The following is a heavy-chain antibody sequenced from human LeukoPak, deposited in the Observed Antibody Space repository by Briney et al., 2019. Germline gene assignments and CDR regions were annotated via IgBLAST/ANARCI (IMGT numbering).Heavy chain of an antibody. CDR2: FDPEDDET. V-gene: IGHV1-24*01. J-gene: IGHJ4*02. D-gene: IGHD1-7*01. CDR1: GYTLTELS. Sequence: ASVKVSCKVSGYTLTELSMHWVRQAPGKGLEWMGGFDPEDDETIYAQKFQGRVTMTEDTSTDTAYMELSSLRSEDTAVYYCATEKKLELPRGFDYWGQGTLVTVSS. CDR3: ATEKKLELPRGFDY.